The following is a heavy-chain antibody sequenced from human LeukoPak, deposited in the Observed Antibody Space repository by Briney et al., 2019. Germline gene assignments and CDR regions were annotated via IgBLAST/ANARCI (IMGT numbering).Heavy chain of an antibody. D-gene: IGHD5-18*01. CDR2: IIPIFGTA. CDR1: GGTFSSYA. Sequence: SVKVSCKASGGTFSSYAISWVRQAPGQGLEWMGRIIPIFGTANYAQKFQGRVMITTDESTSTAYMELSSLRSEDTAVYYCASIQLWLSENWFDPWGQGTLVTVSS. CDR3: ASIQLWLSENWFDP. V-gene: IGHV1-69*05. J-gene: IGHJ5*02.